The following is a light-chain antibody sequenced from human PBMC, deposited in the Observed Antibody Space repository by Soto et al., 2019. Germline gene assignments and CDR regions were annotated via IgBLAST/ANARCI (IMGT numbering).Light chain of an antibody. Sequence: EIVLTQSTGTLSLSPGERATLSCRASQSVSSSYLAWYQQKPGQAPRLLIYGASSRATGIPDRFSGSGSGTDFTLTISRLEPEDFAVYYCQQYGSSPQYTFGQGTELEIK. J-gene: IGKJ2*01. CDR1: QSVSSSY. V-gene: IGKV3-20*01. CDR2: GAS. CDR3: QQYGSSPQYT.